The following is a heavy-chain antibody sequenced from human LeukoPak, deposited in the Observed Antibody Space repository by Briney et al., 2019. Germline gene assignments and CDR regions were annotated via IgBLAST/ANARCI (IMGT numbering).Heavy chain of an antibody. V-gene: IGHV3-23*01. CDR2: ITGSGGDT. D-gene: IGHD3-10*01. J-gene: IGHJ4*02. Sequence: GGSLRLSCAASGFTFNSYAMSWVRQAPGKVLEWVSAITGSGGDTYHADSVKGRFTISRDNSKNTLYLQMNSLRAEDTAVYYCAKGSRDSRPYYFDFWGQGTLVTVSS. CDR3: AKGSRDSRPYYFDF. CDR1: GFTFNSYA.